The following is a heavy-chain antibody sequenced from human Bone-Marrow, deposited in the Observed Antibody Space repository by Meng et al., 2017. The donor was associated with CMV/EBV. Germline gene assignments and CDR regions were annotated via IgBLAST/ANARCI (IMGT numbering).Heavy chain of an antibody. CDR1: GYTFTGHY. CDR3: AKGYMTGTDH. J-gene: IGHJ4*02. CDR2: INPINGDT. Sequence: ASVKVSCRTSGYTFTGHYLYWVRQAPGQDLEWMGWINPINGDTNYAQQFQGRVSVTTDTPISTAYMELRRLRPDDTAVYYCAKGYMTGTDHWGQGALVTVSS. D-gene: IGHD3-9*01. V-gene: IGHV1-2*02.